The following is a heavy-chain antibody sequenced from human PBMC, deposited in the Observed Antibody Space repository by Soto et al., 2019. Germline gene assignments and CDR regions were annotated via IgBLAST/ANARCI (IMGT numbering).Heavy chain of an antibody. CDR2: ISSSSSYI. CDR1: GFTFSSYS. D-gene: IGHD1-1*01. CDR3: ARDRVELERRSDAFDI. V-gene: IGHV3-21*01. Sequence: GGSLRLSCAASGFTFSSYSMNWVRQAPGKGLEWVSSISSSSSYIYYADSVKGRFTISRDNAKNSLYLQMNSLRAEDTAVYYCARDRVELERRSDAFDIWGQGTMVTVSS. J-gene: IGHJ3*02.